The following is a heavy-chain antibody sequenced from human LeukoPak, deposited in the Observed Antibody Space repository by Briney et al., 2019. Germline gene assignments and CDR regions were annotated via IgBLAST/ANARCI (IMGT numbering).Heavy chain of an antibody. CDR1: GFTSNNYY. CDR3: ARDTGVSGSGNSGAFDI. CDR2: ISGSGSA. V-gene: IGHV3-11*04. J-gene: IGHJ3*02. D-gene: IGHD4-23*01. Sequence: GGSLRLSCAASGFTSNNYYRTWIRLAPGKGLGWVSYISGSGSAYYAESVKGRFTISRDNAENSLYLQMSSLRADDTAVYYCARDTGVSGSGNSGAFDIWGQGTMVTVSS.